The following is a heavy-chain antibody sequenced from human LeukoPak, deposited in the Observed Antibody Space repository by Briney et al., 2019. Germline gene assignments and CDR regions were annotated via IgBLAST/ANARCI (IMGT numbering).Heavy chain of an antibody. CDR2: IKQDGSEK. Sequence: GGSLRLSCAASGFTFSSYWMSWVRQAPGKGLEWVANIKQDGSEKYYVDSVKGRFTISRDNSKNSLYLQMNSLRTEDTALYYCAKDIEIAAAGSDTYYYYYMDVWGKGTTVTVSS. J-gene: IGHJ6*03. V-gene: IGHV3-7*03. CDR1: GFTFSSYW. CDR3: AKDIEIAAAGSDTYYYYYMDV. D-gene: IGHD6-13*01.